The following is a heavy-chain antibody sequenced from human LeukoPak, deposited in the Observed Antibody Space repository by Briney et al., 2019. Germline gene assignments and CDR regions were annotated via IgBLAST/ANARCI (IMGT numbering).Heavy chain of an antibody. CDR1: GFTFSNYW. J-gene: IGHJ5*02. CDR2: INSDGINT. D-gene: IGHD3-22*01. CDR3: ARDLGQYYDTSDNWFDP. V-gene: IGHV3-74*01. Sequence: AGGSLRLSCAASGFTFSNYWMHWARQAPGKGRVWVSRINSDGINTSYADSVKGRFTISRDNAKNTLNLQMNSLRAEDTAVYYCARDLGQYYDTSDNWFDPWGQGTLVTVSS.